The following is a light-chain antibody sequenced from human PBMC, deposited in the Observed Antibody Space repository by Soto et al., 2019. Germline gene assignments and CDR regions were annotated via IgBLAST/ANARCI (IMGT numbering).Light chain of an antibody. CDR1: SSDVGDYIY. V-gene: IGLV2-11*01. J-gene: IGLJ2*01. Sequence: QSVLTQPRSVSGSPGQSVTLSCTGTSSDVGDYIYVSWYQQHPVKAPKLMIYDVSKRPSGVPERFSRPKSGNTAAVNISGLQPEDEVDFCFWFYSGIYPRVFGRGT. CDR2: DVS. CDR3: WFYSGIYPRV.